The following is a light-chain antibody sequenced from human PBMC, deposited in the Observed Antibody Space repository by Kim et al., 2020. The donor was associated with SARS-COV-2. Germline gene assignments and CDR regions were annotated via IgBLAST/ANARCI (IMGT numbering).Light chain of an antibody. J-gene: IGKJ2*03. CDR3: QQYYSTPPS. Sequence: DIVMTQSPDSLAVSLGERATLNCKSSQTVLYNSNNKNYLAWYQQKPGQAPKLLIYWASIRESGVSDRFSGSGSETDFTLTISSLQAEDVAVYYCQQYYSTPPSFGQGTKLELK. CDR1: QTVLYNSNNKNY. V-gene: IGKV4-1*01. CDR2: WAS.